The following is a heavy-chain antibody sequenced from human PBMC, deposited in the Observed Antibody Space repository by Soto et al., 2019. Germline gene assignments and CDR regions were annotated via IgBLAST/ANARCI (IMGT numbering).Heavy chain of an antibody. CDR1: GFTFSSYS. V-gene: IGHV3-21*01. Sequence: GGSLRLSCAASGFTFSSYSMNWVRQAPGKGLEWVSSISSSSSYIYYADSVKGRFTISRDNAKNSLYRQMNSLRAEETAVYYCARDSPVGAWAYYYYYYYMDVWGKGTTVTVSS. CDR3: ARDSPVGAWAYYYYYYYMDV. D-gene: IGHD3-16*01. J-gene: IGHJ6*03. CDR2: ISSSSSYI.